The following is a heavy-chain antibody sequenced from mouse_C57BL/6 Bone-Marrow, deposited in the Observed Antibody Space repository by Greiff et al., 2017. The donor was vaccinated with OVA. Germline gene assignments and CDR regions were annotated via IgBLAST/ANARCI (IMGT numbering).Heavy chain of an antibody. CDR2: ISDGGSYT. Sequence: EVQLVESGGGLVKPGGSLKLSCAASGFTFSSYAMSWVRQTPEKRLEWVATISDGGSYTYYPDNVKGRFTISRDNAKNNLYLQMSHLKSEDTAMYYCARDREGAWFAYWGQGTLVTVSA. D-gene: IGHD3-1*01. CDR1: GFTFSSYA. V-gene: IGHV5-4*01. CDR3: ARDREGAWFAY. J-gene: IGHJ3*01.